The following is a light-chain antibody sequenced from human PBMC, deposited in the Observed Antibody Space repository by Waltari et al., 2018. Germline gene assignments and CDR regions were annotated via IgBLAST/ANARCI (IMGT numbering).Light chain of an antibody. J-gene: IGLJ1*01. CDR3: SSYTTRSTRV. Sequence: QSALTQPASVSGSPGQSITISCTATSSDVGDYKYVSWYQQHPGKVPNLLIYDVTNRPSGISYRFSGSKSGYTASLTISGLQAEDEADYYCSSYTTRSTRVFGTGTKFTVL. CDR1: SSDVGDYKY. V-gene: IGLV2-14*03. CDR2: DVT.